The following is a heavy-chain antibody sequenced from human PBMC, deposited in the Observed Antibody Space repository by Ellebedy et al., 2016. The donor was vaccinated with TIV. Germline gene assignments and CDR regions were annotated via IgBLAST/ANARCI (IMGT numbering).Heavy chain of an antibody. J-gene: IGHJ3*02. CDR3: ARGRWADAFDI. CDR2: TYAGGST. CDR1: GFTVSSNY. D-gene: IGHD5-24*01. Sequence: PGGSLRLSCAASGFTVSSNYMSWVRQAPGKGLEWVSVTYAGGSTYYADSVKGRFTISRDNSKNTLFLQMNRLRAEDTAVYYCARGRWADAFDIWGQGTMVTVSS. V-gene: IGHV3-66*01.